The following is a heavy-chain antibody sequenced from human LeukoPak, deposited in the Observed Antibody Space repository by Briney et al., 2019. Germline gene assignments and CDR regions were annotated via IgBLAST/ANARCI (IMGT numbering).Heavy chain of an antibody. V-gene: IGHV1-8*01. Sequence: ASVKVSCKASGYTFTSYDINWVRQATGQGLEWMGWMNPNSGNTGYAQKFQGRVTMTRNTSISTAYMELSSLRSEDTAVYYCARTRGYSYGRRWFDPWGQGTLVTVSS. CDR3: ARTRGYSYGRRWFDP. CDR2: MNPNSGNT. D-gene: IGHD5-18*01. CDR1: GYTFTSYD. J-gene: IGHJ5*02.